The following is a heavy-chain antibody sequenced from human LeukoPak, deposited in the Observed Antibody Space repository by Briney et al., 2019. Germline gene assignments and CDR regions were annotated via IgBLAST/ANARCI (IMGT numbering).Heavy chain of an antibody. Sequence: DSVKGRFTISRDNSKNTLFLQMNSLRAVDTAVYYCAKGGSSSWDFFDYWGQGTLVTVSS. V-gene: IGHV3-30*02. D-gene: IGHD6-13*01. CDR3: AKGGSSSWDFFDY. J-gene: IGHJ4*02.